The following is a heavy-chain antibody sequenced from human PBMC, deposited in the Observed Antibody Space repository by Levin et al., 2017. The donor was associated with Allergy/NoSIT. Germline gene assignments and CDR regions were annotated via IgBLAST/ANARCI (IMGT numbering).Heavy chain of an antibody. Sequence: GGSLRLSCAASGFTFSHYAIHWVRQAPGRGLEWVAIISYDGSKTYYADSVKGRFTISRDISQNTLYLQMVNLRAEDTAVYYCARVPSCGGDCFSGYFDYWGQGTLVTVSS. CDR2: ISYDGSKT. CDR3: ARVPSCGGDCFSGYFDY. V-gene: IGHV3-30-3*01. D-gene: IGHD2-21*01. J-gene: IGHJ4*02. CDR1: GFTFSHYA.